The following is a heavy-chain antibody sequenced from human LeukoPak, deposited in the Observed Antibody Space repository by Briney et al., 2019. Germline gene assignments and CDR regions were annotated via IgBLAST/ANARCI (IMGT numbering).Heavy chain of an antibody. V-gene: IGHV1-69*06. D-gene: IGHD5-12*01. Sequence: ASVKVSCKASGGTFTSYAISWVRLAPGQGLEWMGVIIPIFGTANYAQKFQGRVTITADKSTSTAYMELSSLRSEDTAVYYCARDSYSGYDRGYFDYWGQGTLVTVSS. CDR3: ARDSYSGYDRGYFDY. CDR2: IIPIFGTA. J-gene: IGHJ4*02. CDR1: GGTFTSYA.